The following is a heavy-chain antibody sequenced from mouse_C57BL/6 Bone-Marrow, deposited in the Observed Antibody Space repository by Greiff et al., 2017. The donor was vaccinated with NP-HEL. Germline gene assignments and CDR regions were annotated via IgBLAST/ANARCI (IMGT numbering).Heavy chain of an antibody. CDR3: ARQSYYGSSYYAMDY. J-gene: IGHJ4*01. CDR1: GYTFTSYT. V-gene: IGHV1-4*01. Sequence: VQLQQSGAELARPGASVKMSCKASGYTFTSYTMHWVKQRPGQGLEWIGYINPSSGYTKYNQKFKDKATLTVDKSSSTAYMQLSSLTSEDSAVYYCARQSYYGSSYYAMDYWGQGTSVTVSS. CDR2: INPSSGYT. D-gene: IGHD1-1*01.